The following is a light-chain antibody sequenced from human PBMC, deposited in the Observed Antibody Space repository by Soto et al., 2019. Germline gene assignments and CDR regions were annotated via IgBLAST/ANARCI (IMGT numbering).Light chain of an antibody. V-gene: IGKV1-5*01. CDR3: QQYNSYPYT. J-gene: IGKJ2*01. Sequence: DIQMTQSPSTLSASVGDRVTITCRARQSISNWLAWYQQKPGKAPKLLIYDASSLDSRVPSRFSGSGSGTEFTLTISSLQPDDFATYYCQQYNSYPYTFGQGTKVEIK. CDR2: DAS. CDR1: QSISNW.